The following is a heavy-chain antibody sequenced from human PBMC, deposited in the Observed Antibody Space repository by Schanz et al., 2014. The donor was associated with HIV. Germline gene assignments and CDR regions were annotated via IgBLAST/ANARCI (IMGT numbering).Heavy chain of an antibody. V-gene: IGHV3-9*01. CDR1: GFKFVDYG. CDR2: IDWKSGII. D-gene: IGHD3-10*01. Sequence: EVLLVESGGGLVRPGGSLRLSCGASGFKFVDYGMHWVRQGPGKGLEWVSGIDWKSGIIGYADSVKGRFTISRDNAKNSLYLQMNSLRAEDTALYYCAKASVEMLGSYFNYGMDVWGQGTTVTVSS. J-gene: IGHJ6*02. CDR3: AKASVEMLGSYFNYGMDV.